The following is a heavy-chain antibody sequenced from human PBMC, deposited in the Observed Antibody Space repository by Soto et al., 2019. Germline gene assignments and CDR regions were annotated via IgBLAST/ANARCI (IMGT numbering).Heavy chain of an antibody. CDR3: AKDLSYGTDWPYVDR. D-gene: IGHD3-16*01. J-gene: IGHJ4*02. V-gene: IGHV3-30*18. CDR1: GFNIKSFG. Sequence: QVRLVESGGGVVQPGRSLRLSCAASGFNIKSFGMHWVRQAPGKGLEGIAFISYDGKEKQYADTVKGRFTVSTDNSNTLFLQMDGLRGEDTAVYFCAKDLSYGTDWPYVDRRGQGTLVIVSS. CDR2: ISYDGKEK.